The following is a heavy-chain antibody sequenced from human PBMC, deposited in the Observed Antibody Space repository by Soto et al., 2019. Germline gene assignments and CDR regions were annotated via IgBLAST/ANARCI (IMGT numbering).Heavy chain of an antibody. J-gene: IGHJ6*02. Sequence: XETLSLTCTVAGCSITSSYWSWIRRPPGRGLEWIAYIYDTGISGYTPSTSYNPSLRSRVTMSVDTSKSQCSLKLTSVTAADTAVYYCARGEDAFFYYGLDVWGQGITVTVSS. CDR1: GCSITSSY. V-gene: IGHV4-59*01. CDR3: ARGEDAFFYYGLDV. CDR2: IYDTGISGYTPST.